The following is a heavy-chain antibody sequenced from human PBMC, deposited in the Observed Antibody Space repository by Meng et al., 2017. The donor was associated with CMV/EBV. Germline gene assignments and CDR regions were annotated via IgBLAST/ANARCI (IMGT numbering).Heavy chain of an antibody. CDR2: IIPILGIA. Sequence: SVKVSCKASGGTFSSYAISWVRQAPGQGLEWMGGIIPILGIANYAQKFQGRVTITADKSTSTAYMELSSLRSEDTAVYYCARNYESRGWFDPWGQGTLVTVSS. CDR3: ARNYESRGWFDP. D-gene: IGHD3-22*01. CDR1: GGTFSSYA. J-gene: IGHJ5*02. V-gene: IGHV1-69*10.